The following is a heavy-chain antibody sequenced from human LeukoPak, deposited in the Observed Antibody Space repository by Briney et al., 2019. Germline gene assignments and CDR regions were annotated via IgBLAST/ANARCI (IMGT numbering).Heavy chain of an antibody. CDR3: ATLRGYDFWSGFEY. CDR1: GFTFDDYG. J-gene: IGHJ4*02. CDR2: LNWNGGST. D-gene: IGHD3-3*01. V-gene: IGHV3-20*04. Sequence: PGGSLRLSCAASGFTFDDYGMSWVREAPGKGVGWVSGLNWNGGSTGYAASVKGGFTISRDNAKNSLYLQMNSLRAEDTALYYCATLRGYDFWSGFEYWGQGTLVTVSS.